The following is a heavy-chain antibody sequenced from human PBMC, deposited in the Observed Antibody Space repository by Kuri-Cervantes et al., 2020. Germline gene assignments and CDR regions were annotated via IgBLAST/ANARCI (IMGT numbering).Heavy chain of an antibody. V-gene: IGHV3-30*01. CDR3: AKYRALYYYYGMDV. Sequence: GGSLRLSCAASGFTFTTYAMHWVRQAPGKGLALVAVISYDGGNKYYADSVKGRFTISRDNSKNTLYLQMNSLRAEDTAVYYCAKYRALYYYYGMDVWGQGTTVTVSS. CDR2: ISYDGGNK. J-gene: IGHJ6*02. D-gene: IGHD5-12*01. CDR1: GFTFTTYA.